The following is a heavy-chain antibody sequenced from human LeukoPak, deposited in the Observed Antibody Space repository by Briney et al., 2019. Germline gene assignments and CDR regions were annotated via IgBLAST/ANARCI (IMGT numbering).Heavy chain of an antibody. D-gene: IGHD3-9*01. V-gene: IGHV4-34*01. Sequence: PSETLSLTRTVSGGSISSYYWSWIRQPPGKGLEWIGEINHSGSTNYNPSLKSRVTISVDTSKNQFSLKLSSVTAADTAVYYCARAQSYRVLRYFDWWHNNWFDPWGQGTLVTVSS. CDR1: GGSISSYY. CDR2: INHSGST. CDR3: ARAQSYRVLRYFDWWHNNWFDP. J-gene: IGHJ5*02.